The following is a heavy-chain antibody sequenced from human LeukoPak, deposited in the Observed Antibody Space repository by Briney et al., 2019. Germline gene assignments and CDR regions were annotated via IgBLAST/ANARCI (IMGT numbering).Heavy chain of an antibody. CDR1: GFTFIRYG. D-gene: IGHD3-9*01. J-gene: IGHJ3*02. CDR2: ISYDGSNK. CDR3: AKGRRDILTGLTINSLAFDI. V-gene: IGHV3-30*18. Sequence: GRSLTLPCAASGFTFIRYGMHWFRQAPGTERERVAVISYDGSNKYYADSVKGRFTISRNNSKNTLYLQMNSLRAEDTAVYYCAKGRRDILTGLTINSLAFDIWGQGTMVTVSS.